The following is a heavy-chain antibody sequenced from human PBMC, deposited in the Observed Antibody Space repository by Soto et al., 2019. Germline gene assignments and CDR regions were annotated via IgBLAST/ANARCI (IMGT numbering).Heavy chain of an antibody. D-gene: IGHD6-19*01. CDR2: INHSGST. CDR1: GGSFSGYY. V-gene: IGHV4-34*01. Sequence: SETLSLTCAVYGGSFSGYYWSWIRQPPGKGLEWIGEINHSGSTNYNPSLKSRVTISVDTSKNQFSLKLSSVTAADTAVYYCASYSGWDFDYWGQGTLVTVSS. J-gene: IGHJ4*02. CDR3: ASYSGWDFDY.